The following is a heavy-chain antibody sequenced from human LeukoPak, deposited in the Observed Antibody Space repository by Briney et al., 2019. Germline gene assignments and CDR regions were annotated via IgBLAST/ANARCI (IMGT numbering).Heavy chain of an antibody. Sequence: ASVKVPCKASGYTFTSYYIQWVRRAPGQGLEWMGIINPSGLSTSYAQKFQGRVTMSRDMSTSTVYMELSGLSSEDTAVYYCARGGGIAAAGTFNYWGQGTLVTVSS. CDR2: INPSGLST. J-gene: IGHJ4*02. CDR3: ARGGGIAAAGTFNY. V-gene: IGHV1-46*01. D-gene: IGHD6-13*01. CDR1: GYTFTSYY.